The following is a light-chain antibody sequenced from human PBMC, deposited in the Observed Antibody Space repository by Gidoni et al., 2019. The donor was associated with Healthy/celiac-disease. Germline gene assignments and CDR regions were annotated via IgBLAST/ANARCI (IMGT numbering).Light chain of an antibody. Sequence: SSELTQDPAVSVALGQTVRITCQGDSLRSYYASWYQQKQGQAPVLVIYGKNNRPSGIPDRFSGSSSGNTASLTITGAQAEDEADYYCNSRDSSGNLLVFGGGTKLTVL. CDR1: SLRSYY. CDR3: NSRDSSGNLLV. J-gene: IGLJ3*02. CDR2: GKN. V-gene: IGLV3-19*01.